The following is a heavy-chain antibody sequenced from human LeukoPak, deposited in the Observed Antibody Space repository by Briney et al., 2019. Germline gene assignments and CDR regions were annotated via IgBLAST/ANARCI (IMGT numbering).Heavy chain of an antibody. CDR1: GFTFSSYS. Sequence: PGGSLRLSCAASGFTFSSYSMNWVRQAPGKGLEGVSSISSTSSYIYYADSVKSRFTISRDNAKNSLYLQMNSLRAEDTAVYYCARSSGWYHRGPDYYYYYMDVWGKGTTVTVS. CDR2: ISSTSSYI. J-gene: IGHJ6*03. CDR3: ARSSGWYHRGPDYYYYYMDV. V-gene: IGHV3-21*01. D-gene: IGHD6-19*01.